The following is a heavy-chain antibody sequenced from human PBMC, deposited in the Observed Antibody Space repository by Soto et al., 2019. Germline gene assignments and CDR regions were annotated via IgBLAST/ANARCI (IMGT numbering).Heavy chain of an antibody. V-gene: IGHV4-59*01. CDR3: ARYGDGRMTTNPYYYNGMDV. J-gene: IGHJ6*02. D-gene: IGHD4-4*01. CDR1: VGSRGSYS. CDR2: VFYTGRA. Sequence: SETLSLTCTVSVGSRGSYSWSWIRQPPGKGLEWIGYVFYTGRANYNASLKSRVSISLDTSNYQFSLKLSSVTAADTAVYYCARYGDGRMTTNPYYYNGMDVWGPGTTVTVSS.